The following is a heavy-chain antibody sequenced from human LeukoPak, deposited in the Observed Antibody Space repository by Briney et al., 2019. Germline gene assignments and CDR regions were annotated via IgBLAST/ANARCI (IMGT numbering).Heavy chain of an antibody. D-gene: IGHD1-14*01. CDR3: ARDDSTEVFDY. CDR2: ISSSGSTI. CDR1: GFTFSDYY. Sequence: GGSLRLSCAASGFTFSDYYMSWIREAPGKGLEWVSYISSSGSTIYYADSVKGRFTISRDNAKNSLYLQMNSLRAEDTAVYYCARDDSTEVFDYWGQGTLVTVSS. V-gene: IGHV3-11*01. J-gene: IGHJ4*02.